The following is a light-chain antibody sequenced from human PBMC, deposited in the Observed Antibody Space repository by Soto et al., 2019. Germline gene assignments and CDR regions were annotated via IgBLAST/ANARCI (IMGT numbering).Light chain of an antibody. V-gene: IGKV3-20*01. J-gene: IGKJ4*01. CDR2: GAS. CDR1: QSVSSSN. CDR3: QQYGSSPLT. Sequence: EIVLTQSAGTLSLSPGERATLSYRASQSVSSSNLAWYQQKPGQAPRLLIFGASSRATGIPDRFSGSGSGTDFTLTISRLEPEDFAVYFCQQYGSSPLTFGGGTKVEIK.